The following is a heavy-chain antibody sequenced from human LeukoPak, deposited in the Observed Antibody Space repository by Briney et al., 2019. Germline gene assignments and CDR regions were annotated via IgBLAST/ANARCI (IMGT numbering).Heavy chain of an antibody. V-gene: IGHV3-7*01. D-gene: IGHD5-18*01. Sequence: PGGSLRLSCAASGFTFSSYWMSWVRQAPGKGLEWVANIKQDGSEKYYVDSVKGRFTISRDNAKNSLYLQMNSLRAEDTAVYYCARVGGYSYVYVFDYWGQGTLVTVSS. CDR1: GFTFSSYW. CDR2: IKQDGSEK. CDR3: ARVGGYSYVYVFDY. J-gene: IGHJ4*02.